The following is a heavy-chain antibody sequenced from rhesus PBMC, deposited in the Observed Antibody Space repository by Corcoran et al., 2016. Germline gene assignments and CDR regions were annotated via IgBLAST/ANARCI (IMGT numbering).Heavy chain of an antibody. V-gene: IGHV4-76*01. J-gene: IGHJ4*01. CDR3: ARDSSVLYFDY. CDR1: VCSIRGCYD. CDR2: IYGSSGST. Sequence: QVQLPESGPGVVKPSETLSLPCAVSVCSIRGCYDWSWIRQPPGKGLEWIWYIYGSSGSTNYNPSLKNRVTIAKDTSKNQFSRKRSSGTAADTAVYYCARDSSVLYFDYWGQGVLVTVSS. D-gene: IGHD6-31*01.